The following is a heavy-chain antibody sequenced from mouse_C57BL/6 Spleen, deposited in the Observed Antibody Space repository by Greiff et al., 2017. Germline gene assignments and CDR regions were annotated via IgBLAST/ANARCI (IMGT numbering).Heavy chain of an antibody. D-gene: IGHD2-5*01. CDR1: GYAFSSSW. CDR3: ARDEDYSNYNAY. CDR2: IYPGDGDT. Sequence: QVQLQQSGPELVKPGASVKISCKASGYAFSSSWMNWVKQRPGKGLEWIGRIYPGDGDTNYNGKFKGKATLTADKSSSTAYMQLSSLTSEDSAVYFCARDEDYSNYNAYWGQGTLVTVSA. J-gene: IGHJ3*01. V-gene: IGHV1-82*01.